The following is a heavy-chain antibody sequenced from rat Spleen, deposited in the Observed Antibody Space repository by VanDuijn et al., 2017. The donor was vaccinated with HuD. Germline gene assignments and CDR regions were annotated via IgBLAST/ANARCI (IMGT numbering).Heavy chain of an antibody. Sequence: EVQLVESGGGLVQPGRSMKLSCAASGLSFSDYTMAWVRQAPKKGLEWVSSINTDGGSTYYPDSVKGRFTISRDNAENTVYLQMNSLRSEDTATYYCTREDSSYIPFAYWGQGTLVTVSS. J-gene: IGHJ3*01. CDR1: GLSFSDYT. CDR2: INTDGGST. CDR3: TREDSSYIPFAY. V-gene: IGHV5-25*01. D-gene: IGHD1-2*01.